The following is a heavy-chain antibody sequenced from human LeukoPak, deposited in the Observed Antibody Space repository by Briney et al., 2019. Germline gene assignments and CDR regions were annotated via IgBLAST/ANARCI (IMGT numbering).Heavy chain of an antibody. CDR1: GDSISSYY. CDR2: IYTSGST. CDR3: ARDWGGSCSSTSCHVLDY. J-gene: IGHJ4*02. Sequence: SETLSLTCTVSGDSISSYYWSWIRQPAGKGLEWIGHIYTSGSTSYNPSLKSRATMSVDTSKNQFSLKLSSVTAADTAVYYCARDWGGSCSSTSCHVLDYWGQGTLVTVSS. D-gene: IGHD2-2*01. V-gene: IGHV4-4*07.